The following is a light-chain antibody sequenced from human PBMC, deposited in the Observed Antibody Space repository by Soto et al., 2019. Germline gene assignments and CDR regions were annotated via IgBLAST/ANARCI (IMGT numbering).Light chain of an antibody. Sequence: ERVLTQSPATLSLSPGERATLSCRASPSVSNSLAWYQHKPGQAPRLLIYDASNRATGVPTRFSGSGSGTEFTLTISGLQSEDFALYFCLWYITYPWTLGQGTKVDIK. CDR1: PSVSNS. J-gene: IGKJ1*01. CDR3: LWYITYPWT. V-gene: IGKV3-11*01. CDR2: DAS.